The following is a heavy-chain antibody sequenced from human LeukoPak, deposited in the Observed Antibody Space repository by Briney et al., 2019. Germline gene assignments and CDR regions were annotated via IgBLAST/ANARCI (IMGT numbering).Heavy chain of an antibody. V-gene: IGHV3-21*01. CDR3: AGRYFLGGFGERYYFDY. CDR1: GFTFSSYS. Sequence: GGSLRLSCAASGFTFSSYSMNWVRQAPGKGLEWVSSISSSSSYIYYADSVKGRFTLSRDNAKNSLYLQMNSLRAEDTAVYYCAGRYFLGGFGERYYFDYWGQGTLVTVSS. J-gene: IGHJ4*02. CDR2: ISSSSSYI. D-gene: IGHD3-10*01.